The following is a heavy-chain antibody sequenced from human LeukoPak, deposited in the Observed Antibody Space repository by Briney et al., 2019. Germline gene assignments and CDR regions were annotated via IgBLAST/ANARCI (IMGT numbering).Heavy chain of an antibody. J-gene: IGHJ4*02. CDR1: GGSISSGGYY. V-gene: IGHV4-39*07. Sequence: SETLSLTCTVSGGSISSGGYYWSWIRQPPGKGLEWIGSIYHSGSTYYNPSLKSRVTISVDTSKNQFSLKLSSVTAADTAVYYCARAGEAVANFDYWGQGTLVTVSS. CDR2: IYHSGST. CDR3: ARAGEAVANFDY. D-gene: IGHD6-19*01.